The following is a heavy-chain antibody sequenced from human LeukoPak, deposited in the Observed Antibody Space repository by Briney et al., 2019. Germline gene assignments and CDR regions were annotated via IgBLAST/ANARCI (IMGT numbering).Heavy chain of an antibody. Sequence: PSETLSLTCTVSGSSISSYYWSWIRQPPGKGLEWIGYIYYSGSTNHNPSLKSRVTISVDTSKNQFSLKLSSVTAADTAVYYCARTYYYDSSGYDNWFDPWGQGTLVTVSS. J-gene: IGHJ5*02. CDR2: IYYSGST. V-gene: IGHV4-59*01. D-gene: IGHD3-22*01. CDR1: GSSISSYY. CDR3: ARTYYYDSSGYDNWFDP.